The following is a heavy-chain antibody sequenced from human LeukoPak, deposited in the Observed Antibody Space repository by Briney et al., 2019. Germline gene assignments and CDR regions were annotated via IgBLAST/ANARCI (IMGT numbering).Heavy chain of an antibody. CDR3: AREYGYYYGSGSYFTA. D-gene: IGHD3-10*01. V-gene: IGHV4-59*12. Sequence: SETLSLTCTVSGGSISSYYWSWIRQPPGKGLEWIGYIYYSGSTNYNPSLKSRVTMSVDTSKNQFSLKLSSVTAADTAVYYCAREYGYYYGSGSYFTAWGQGTLVTVSS. J-gene: IGHJ5*02. CDR2: IYYSGST. CDR1: GGSISSYY.